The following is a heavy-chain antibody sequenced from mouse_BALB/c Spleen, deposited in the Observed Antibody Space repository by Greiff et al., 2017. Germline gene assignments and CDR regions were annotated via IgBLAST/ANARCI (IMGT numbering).Heavy chain of an antibody. J-gene: IGHJ3*01. V-gene: IGHV5-17*02. CDR2: ISSGSSTI. Sequence: EVKLMESGGGLVQPGGSRKLSCAASGFTFSSFGMHWVRQAPEKGLEWVAYISSGSSTIYYADTVKGRFTISRDNPKNTLFLQMTSLRSEDTAMYYCARSHYDYDWFAYWGQGTLVTVSA. D-gene: IGHD2-4*01. CDR1: GFTFSSFG. CDR3: ARSHYDYDWFAY.